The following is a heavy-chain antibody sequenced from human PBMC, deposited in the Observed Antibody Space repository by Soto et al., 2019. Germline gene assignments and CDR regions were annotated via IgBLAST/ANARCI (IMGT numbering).Heavy chain of an antibody. CDR3: AKSGRYFDWLLRGNWFDP. CDR1: GGTFSSYA. Sequence: QVQLVQSGAEVKKPGSSVKVSCKASGGTFSSYAISWVRQAPGQGLEWMGGIIPIFGTANYAQKFQGRVTITEDKSTSPAYMELSSLRSEDTAVYYCAKSGRYFDWLLRGNWFDPWGQGTLVTVSS. CDR2: IIPIFGTA. J-gene: IGHJ5*02. V-gene: IGHV1-69*06. D-gene: IGHD3-9*01.